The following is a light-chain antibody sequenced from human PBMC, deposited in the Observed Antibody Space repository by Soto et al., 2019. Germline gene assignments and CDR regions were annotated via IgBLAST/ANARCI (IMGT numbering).Light chain of an antibody. V-gene: IGLV7-46*01. CDR2: DAN. J-gene: IGLJ3*02. CDR3: LLQYSEIRV. Sequence: QAVVTQEPSLTVSPGGTVTLTCGSSTGAVTSGHYPYWFQQRPGQVPKTLIYDANNRYPWTPARFSGSLFGGKAALTLWGPQPEDEADYYCLLQYSEIRVFGGGTKLTVL. CDR1: TGAVTSGHY.